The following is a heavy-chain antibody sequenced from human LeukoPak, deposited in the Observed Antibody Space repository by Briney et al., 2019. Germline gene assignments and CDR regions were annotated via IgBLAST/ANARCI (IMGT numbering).Heavy chain of an antibody. CDR2: IIPIFGTA. D-gene: IGHD3-3*01. Sequence: ASVKVSCKASGYTFTSYGISWVRQAPGQGLEWMGGIIPIFGTANYAQKFQGRVTITADESTSTAYMELSSLRSEDTAVYYCARGKTYYDFWPTAGYFDYWGQGTLVTVSS. J-gene: IGHJ4*02. CDR3: ARGKTYYDFWPTAGYFDY. V-gene: IGHV1-69*13. CDR1: GYTFTSYG.